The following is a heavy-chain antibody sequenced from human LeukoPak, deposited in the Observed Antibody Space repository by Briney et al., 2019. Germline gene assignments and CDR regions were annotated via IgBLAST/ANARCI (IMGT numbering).Heavy chain of an antibody. J-gene: IGHJ4*02. V-gene: IGHV3-23*01. D-gene: IGHD2-15*01. Sequence: PGGSLRLSCAASGFIFNSHAMSWVRQAPGKGLEWVSGISGSGEITYYADSVKGRFTISRDNSKNTLYLQVNNLRAEDTALYSCAKGSGESCYSTLDYWGQGALVTVSS. CDR3: AKGSGESCYSTLDY. CDR2: ISGSGEIT. CDR1: GFIFNSHA.